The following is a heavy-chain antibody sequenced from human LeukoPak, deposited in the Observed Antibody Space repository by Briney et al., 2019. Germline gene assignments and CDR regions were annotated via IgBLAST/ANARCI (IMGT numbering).Heavy chain of an antibody. CDR3: ARSVRGVTPYYFDY. D-gene: IGHD3-10*01. CDR1: GGSISSYY. V-gene: IGHV4-59*01. J-gene: IGHJ4*02. CDR2: IYYSGST. Sequence: SETLSLTCTVSGGSISSYYWSWIRQPPGKGLEWIGYIYYSGSTNYNPSLKSRVTISVDTSKNQFSLKLSSVTAADTAVYYCARSVRGVTPYYFDYGGQGTLVTVSS.